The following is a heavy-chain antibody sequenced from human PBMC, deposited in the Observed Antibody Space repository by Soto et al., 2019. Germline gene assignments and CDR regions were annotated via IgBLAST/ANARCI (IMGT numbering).Heavy chain of an antibody. D-gene: IGHD5-12*01. CDR1: GGSISSYY. CDR2: IYYSGST. J-gene: IGHJ6*03. Sequence: SETLSLTCNVSGGSISSYYWSWIRQPPGKGLEWIGYIYYSGSTNYNPSLKSRVTISVDTSKNQFSLKLSSVTAADTAVYYCARSLSGYDYLSYYYYMDVWGKGTTVTVPS. CDR3: ARSLSGYDYLSYYYYMDV. V-gene: IGHV4-59*01.